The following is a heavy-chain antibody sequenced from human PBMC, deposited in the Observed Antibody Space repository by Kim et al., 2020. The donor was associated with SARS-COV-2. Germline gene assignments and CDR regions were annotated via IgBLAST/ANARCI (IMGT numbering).Heavy chain of an antibody. CDR1: GGSFSGYY. V-gene: IGHV4-34*01. J-gene: IGHJ4*02. CDR2: INHSGST. D-gene: IGHD6-13*01. Sequence: SETLSLTCAVYGGSFSGYYWSWIRQPPGKGLEWIGEINHSGSTNYNPSLKSRVTISVDTSKNQFSLKLSSVTAADTAVYYCAREAYSMYYFDYWGQGTL. CDR3: AREAYSMYYFDY.